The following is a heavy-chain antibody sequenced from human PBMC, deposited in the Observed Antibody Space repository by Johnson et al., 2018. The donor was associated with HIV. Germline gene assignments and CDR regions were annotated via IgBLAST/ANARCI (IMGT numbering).Heavy chain of an antibody. V-gene: IGHV3-66*01. Sequence: MQLVESGGGLVQPGGSLRLSCAASGLSVSNNYMSWVRQAPGKGLEWVSVIYSGGSTYYADSVKGRFTISRDNSKNTLYLQMNSLRAEDTAVYYCAREGIAARLAAFDIWGQGTMVTVSS. CDR1: GLSVSNNY. D-gene: IGHD6-6*01. CDR3: AREGIAARLAAFDI. CDR2: IYSGGST. J-gene: IGHJ3*02.